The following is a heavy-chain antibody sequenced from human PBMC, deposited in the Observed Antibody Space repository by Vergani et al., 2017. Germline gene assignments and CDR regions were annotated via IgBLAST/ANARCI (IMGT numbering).Heavy chain of an antibody. J-gene: IGHJ5*02. CDR3: ARGFFGGGFDP. D-gene: IGHD3-16*01. CDR1: GGSIDGGGHY. V-gene: IGHV4-31*03. CDR2: IYGTGSA. Sequence: QVQLRESGPGLVKVSQTLSLTCLVSGGSIDGGGHYWSWIRQFPGNGLEWIGYIYGTGSAYYNPSLRSRVSISVDTSENQVSLTLNSVTSADTAVYYCARGFFGGGFDPWVQGTLVTVSS.